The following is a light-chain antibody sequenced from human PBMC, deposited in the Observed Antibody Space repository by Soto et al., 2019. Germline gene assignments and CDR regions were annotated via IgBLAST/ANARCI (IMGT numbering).Light chain of an antibody. CDR1: SSNIGTGYD. CDR3: QSYDSSLGGSRI. CDR2: GNN. V-gene: IGLV1-40*01. Sequence: QSVLTQPPSVSGAPGQRVTISCTGSSSNIGTGYDVHWYQQLPGTAPKLLIYGNNNRPSGVPDRFSGSKSGTSASLAITGLQAEDEADYYCQSYDSSLGGSRIFGGGTKLTVL. J-gene: IGLJ2*01.